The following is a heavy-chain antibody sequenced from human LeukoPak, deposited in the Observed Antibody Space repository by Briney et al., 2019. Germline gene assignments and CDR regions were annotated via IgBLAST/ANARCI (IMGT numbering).Heavy chain of an antibody. J-gene: IGHJ4*02. V-gene: IGHV4-34*01. CDR1: GGSFSGYY. D-gene: IGHD1-26*01. CDR2: INHSGST. Sequence: SETLSLTCAVYGGSFSGYYWSWIRQPPGKGLEWIGEINHSGSTNYNPSLKSRVTISVDTSKNQFSLKLSSVTAADTAVYYCAGGRYRGGIDYWGQGTLVTVSS. CDR3: AGGRYRGGIDY.